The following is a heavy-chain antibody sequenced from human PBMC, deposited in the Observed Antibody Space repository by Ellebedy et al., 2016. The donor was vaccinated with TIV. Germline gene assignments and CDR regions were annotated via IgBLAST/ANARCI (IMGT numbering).Heavy chain of an antibody. CDR1: GDSMTYYY. V-gene: IGHV4-59*01. CDR3: ARDGGGAGLTN. D-gene: IGHD3-16*01. J-gene: IGHJ4*02. CDR2: ISYSGDT. Sequence: MPSETLSLTSTVSGDSMTYYYWSWFRQAPGKGLEWIGYISYSGDTNYNPSLRSRVPISADKSKNQFYLKLTSVTDADTAVYYWARDGGGAGLTNWGQGTLVTVSS.